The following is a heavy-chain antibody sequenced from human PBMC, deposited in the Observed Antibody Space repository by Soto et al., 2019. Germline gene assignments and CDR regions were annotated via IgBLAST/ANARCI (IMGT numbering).Heavy chain of an antibody. CDR2: ISGSGGST. D-gene: IGHD3-9*01. CDR1: GFTFSSYA. CDR3: ATAPRAYDILTGYHYYVVY. Sequence: GGSLRLSCAASGFTFSSYAMSWVRQAPGKGLEWVSAISGSGGSTYYADSVKGRFTISRDNPKNTLYLQMNSLRAEYTAVYYCATAPRAYDILTGYHYYVVYWYPETLLAVSS. J-gene: IGHJ4*02. V-gene: IGHV3-23*01.